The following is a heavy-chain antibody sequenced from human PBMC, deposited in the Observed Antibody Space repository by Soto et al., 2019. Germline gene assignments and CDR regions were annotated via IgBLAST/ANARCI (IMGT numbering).Heavy chain of an antibody. J-gene: IGHJ6*02. CDR1: GDSISSGNKY. CDR2: IFSSGTT. Sequence: PSETLSLTCTVSGDSISSGNKYWSWIRQAPGKGLEWIGYIFSSGTTYYNPSLKSRLTMSLDTSQNQFSLRLASVTDADSAVYYCARVPSPFDYYYAMDVWGQGTTVTVPS. D-gene: IGHD3-16*01. CDR3: ARVPSPFDYYYAMDV. V-gene: IGHV4-30-4*01.